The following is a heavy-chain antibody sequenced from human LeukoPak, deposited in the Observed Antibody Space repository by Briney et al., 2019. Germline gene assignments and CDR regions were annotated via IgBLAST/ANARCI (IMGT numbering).Heavy chain of an antibody. Sequence: PGGSLRLSCAASGFTFSSYSMNWVRQAPGKGLEWVSYISSSSTIYYADSVKGRFTISRDNAKNSLYLQMNSLRAEDTAVYYCAKGAGSSSWYRGFDYWGQGTLVTVSS. D-gene: IGHD6-13*01. V-gene: IGHV3-48*01. J-gene: IGHJ4*02. CDR1: GFTFSSYS. CDR3: AKGAGSSSWYRGFDY. CDR2: ISSSSTI.